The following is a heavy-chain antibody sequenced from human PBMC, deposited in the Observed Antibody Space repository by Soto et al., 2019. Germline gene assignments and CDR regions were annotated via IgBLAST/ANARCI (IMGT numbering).Heavy chain of an antibody. J-gene: IGHJ4*02. CDR1: GDSFSSYA. CDR2: IIPIFETA. Sequence: QVQLVQSGAELKKPGSSVRVSCKISGDSFSSYAISWVRQVPGEGLEWVGGIIPIFETANYAQKFQGRVTITAVESTTTAYMEVTRLRPEDTAIFYCAASDSSSWQHDYWGQGTLITVSS. V-gene: IGHV1-69*01. CDR3: AASDSSSWQHDY. D-gene: IGHD6-13*01.